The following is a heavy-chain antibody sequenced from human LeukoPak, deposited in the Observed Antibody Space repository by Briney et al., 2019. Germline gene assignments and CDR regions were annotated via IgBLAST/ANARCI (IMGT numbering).Heavy chain of an antibody. CDR2: INPNSGGT. D-gene: IGHD1-26*01. Sequence: ASVKVSCKASGYTFTGYYMHWVRQAPGQGLEWMGWINPNSGGTNYAQKFQGRVTMTRDTSISTAHMELSRLRSDDRAVYYCARGARRSWVTEASNWGERTPLSASP. V-gene: IGHV1-2*02. J-gene: IGHJ4*02. CDR3: ARGARRSWVTEASN. CDR1: GYTFTGYY.